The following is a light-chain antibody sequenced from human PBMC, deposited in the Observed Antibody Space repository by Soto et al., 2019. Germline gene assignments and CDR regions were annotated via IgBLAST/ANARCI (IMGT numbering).Light chain of an antibody. CDR3: PPSYSPRT. V-gene: IGKV1-39*01. Sequence: DIQMTQSPSSLSASVGDRVTITCRASQGISTYLNWYQQKPWKAPKLLIYAASSLQSGVPARFSGSASATDYTLITSSLRPEDLATYYCPPSYSPRTFGQGTKVHIK. J-gene: IGKJ1*01. CDR1: QGISTY. CDR2: AAS.